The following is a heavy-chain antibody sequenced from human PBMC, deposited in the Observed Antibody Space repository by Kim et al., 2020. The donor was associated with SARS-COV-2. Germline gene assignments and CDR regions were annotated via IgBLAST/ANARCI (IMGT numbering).Heavy chain of an antibody. D-gene: IGHD6-13*01. CDR3: AKAWSSSWYGENWFDP. J-gene: IGHJ5*02. Sequence: SLRLSCSASGFTFDDYAMHWVRQAPGKGLEWVSGISWNSGSIGYADSVKGRFTISRDNAKNSLYLQMNSLRAEDTALYYCAKAWSSSWYGENWFDPWGQGTLVTVSS. CDR1: GFTFDDYA. V-gene: IGHV3-9*01. CDR2: ISWNSGSI.